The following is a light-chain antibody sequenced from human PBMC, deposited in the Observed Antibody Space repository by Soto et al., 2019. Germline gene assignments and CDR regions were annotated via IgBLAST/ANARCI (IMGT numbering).Light chain of an antibody. CDR1: QGISSY. CDR3: QQLNSYPRG. Sequence: DIQLTQSPSFLSASVGDRVTITCRASQGISSYLAWYQQKPGKAPKLLIYAASTLQSGVPSRFSGSGSGTEFTRTISSLQPEDFATYYCQQLNSYPRGFGQGTRLEIK. V-gene: IGKV1-9*01. CDR2: AAS. J-gene: IGKJ5*01.